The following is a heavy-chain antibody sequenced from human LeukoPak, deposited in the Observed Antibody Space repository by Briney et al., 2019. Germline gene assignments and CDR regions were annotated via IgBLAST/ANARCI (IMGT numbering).Heavy chain of an antibody. V-gene: IGHV1-2*02. D-gene: IGHD6-19*01. CDR1: GYTFTGYY. CDR2: INPNSGGT. CDR3: ARTARDYVKRGWFYYYYYYYMDV. J-gene: IGHJ6*03. Sequence: GASVKVSCKASGYTFTGYYMHWVRQAPGQGLEWMGWINPNSGGTNYAQKFQGRVTMTRDTSISTAYMELSRLRSDDTAVYYCARTARDYVKRGWFYYYYYYYMDVWGKGTTVTISS.